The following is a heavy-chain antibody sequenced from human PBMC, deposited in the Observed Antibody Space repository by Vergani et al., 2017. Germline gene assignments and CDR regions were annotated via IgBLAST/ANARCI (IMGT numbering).Heavy chain of an antibody. V-gene: IGHV4-4*07. CDR1: GSSISPYY. D-gene: IGHD6-6*01. Sequence: QVQLQESGPGLVKPSETLSLTCIVSGSSISPYYWSWIRQPAGKGLEWIVRIYTSESTNYNPSLKSRVTMSLDTSKNQFSLKLSSVTAADTAVYYCAREYSSSVGFLAYWGQGTLVTVSS. CDR2: IYTSEST. CDR3: AREYSSSVGFLAY. J-gene: IGHJ4*02.